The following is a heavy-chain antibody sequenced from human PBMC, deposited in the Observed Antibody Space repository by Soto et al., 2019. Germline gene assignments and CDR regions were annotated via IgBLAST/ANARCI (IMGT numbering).Heavy chain of an antibody. Sequence: QVQLVESGGGVVQPGRSLRLSCAASGCTFSRYAMHWVRQAPGKGLEWGAVIAYAGSNKYYAESVKGRFTISRDNSKNTRYLQMNSLRAEDTAVYYCARDRYYYDSSGYPGYWGQGTLVTVFS. D-gene: IGHD3-22*01. CDR3: ARDRYYYDSSGYPGY. CDR2: IAYAGSNK. CDR1: GCTFSRYA. V-gene: IGHV3-30-3*01. J-gene: IGHJ4*02.